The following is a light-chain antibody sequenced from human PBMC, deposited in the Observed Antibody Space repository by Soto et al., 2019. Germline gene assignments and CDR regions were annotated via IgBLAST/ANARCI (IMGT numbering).Light chain of an antibody. CDR3: AAWDDSLNAVV. CDR2: SNN. CDR1: SSNIGSNT. J-gene: IGLJ2*01. Sequence: QSVLTQPPSASETPGQRVTISCSGSSSNIGSNTVNWYQQLPGTAPKLLIYSNNERPSGVLDRFSGSKSGTSASLAISGLESEDEVEYYCAAWDDSLNAVVFGGGTKLTVL. V-gene: IGLV1-44*01.